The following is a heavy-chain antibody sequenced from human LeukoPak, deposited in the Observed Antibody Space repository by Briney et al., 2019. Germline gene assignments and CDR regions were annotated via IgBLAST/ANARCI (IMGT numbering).Heavy chain of an antibody. CDR1: GFTFSSYA. CDR3: ARHRIAAAVAFYFDS. V-gene: IGHV3-30*04. CDR2: ISYDGSDK. D-gene: IGHD6-13*01. J-gene: IGHJ4*02. Sequence: GRSLRLSCAASGFTFSSYAMNWVRQAPGKGLEWVAVISYDGSDKYYADSVQGRFTISRDNSEYTLNLQMNSLRTEDTAVYYCARHRIAAAVAFYFDSWGQGALVAVSS.